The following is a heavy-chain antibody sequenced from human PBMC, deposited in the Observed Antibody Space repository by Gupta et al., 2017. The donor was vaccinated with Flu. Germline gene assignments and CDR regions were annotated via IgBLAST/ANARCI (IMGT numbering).Heavy chain of an antibody. D-gene: IGHD6-6*01. CDR3: ARHVSGSSQKFDP. CDR2: SYYSGSA. J-gene: IGHJ5*02. V-gene: IGHV4-39*01. Sequence: IRQPPGKWLEWIGSSYYSGSASYNPSLKSRVTISVDTSKNQFSLRLSSVTAADTAVYYCARHVSGSSQKFDPWGQGTLVTVSS.